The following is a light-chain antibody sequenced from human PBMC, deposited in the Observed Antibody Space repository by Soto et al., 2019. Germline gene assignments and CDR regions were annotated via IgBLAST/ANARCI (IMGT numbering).Light chain of an antibody. CDR1: QSVTSY. CDR2: DVS. Sequence: EMVLTQSPPTLSLSPGERATLSFRASQSVTSYLAWYQQKPGQAPRLLIYDVSNRASGIPARFSGSGSETDFTLTISSLEPEDFAVYYCQQRSDWPLTFGQGTRLEIK. J-gene: IGKJ5*01. V-gene: IGKV3-11*01. CDR3: QQRSDWPLT.